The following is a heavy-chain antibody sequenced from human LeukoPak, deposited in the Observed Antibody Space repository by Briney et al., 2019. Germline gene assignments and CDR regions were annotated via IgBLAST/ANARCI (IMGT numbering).Heavy chain of an antibody. CDR3: AQSRGFAPAAIDY. V-gene: IGHV3-23*01. CDR1: GFTFSSYA. J-gene: IGHJ4*02. D-gene: IGHD2-2*01. CDR2: ISGSGGTT. Sequence: GGSLRLSCAASGFTFSSYAMTWVRQAPGKGLEWVSAISGSGGTTYYADSVKGRFTISRDNSKNTLYLQMNSLRAEDTAVYYCAQSRGFAPAAIDYWGQGTLVTVSS.